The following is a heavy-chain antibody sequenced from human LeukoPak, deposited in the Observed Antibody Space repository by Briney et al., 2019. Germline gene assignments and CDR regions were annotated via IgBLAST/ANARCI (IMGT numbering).Heavy chain of an antibody. CDR3: ARVSLPHYYDSSGYYGV. CDR2: IYDGGST. V-gene: IGHV4-4*07. Sequence: PSETLSLTCTVSGGSVNSYYLSWIRQPAGKTLEWIGRIYDGGSTNYNPSLKSRVTMSVDTSKNQISLKLKSVTAADTAVYYCARVSLPHYYDSSGYYGVWGKGTTVTVSS. D-gene: IGHD3-22*01. CDR1: GGSVNSYY. J-gene: IGHJ6*04.